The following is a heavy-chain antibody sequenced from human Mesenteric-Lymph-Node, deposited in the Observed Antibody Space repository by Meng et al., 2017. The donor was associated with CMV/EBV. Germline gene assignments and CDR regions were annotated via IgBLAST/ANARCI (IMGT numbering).Heavy chain of an antibody. Sequence: SETLSLTCTVSGGSISTYYWSWIRQPPGKGLEWIGNIYYTGSTNYNPSLKSRVTISVDTSKNQFSLKLSSVTAADTAVYYCAREELDRYNWFDPWGQGTLVTVSS. V-gene: IGHV4-59*12. D-gene: IGHD1-26*01. CDR2: IYYTGST. CDR1: GGSISTYY. CDR3: AREELDRYNWFDP. J-gene: IGHJ5*02.